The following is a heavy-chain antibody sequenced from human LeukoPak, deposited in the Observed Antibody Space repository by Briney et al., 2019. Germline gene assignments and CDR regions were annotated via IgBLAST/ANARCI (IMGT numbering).Heavy chain of an antibody. J-gene: IGHJ4*02. CDR2: IYYSGST. V-gene: IGHV4-59*01. D-gene: IGHD3-10*01. Sequence: SETLSLTCTVSGGSMSPYHWGWIRQPPGKGLEWTGYIYYSGSTNYNPSLNSRVTISVDTSKNQFSLKLSSVTAADTAVYYCARGSKSLLYGSGSPFDYWGQGTLVTVSS. CDR3: ARGSKSLLYGSGSPFDY. CDR1: GGSMSPYH.